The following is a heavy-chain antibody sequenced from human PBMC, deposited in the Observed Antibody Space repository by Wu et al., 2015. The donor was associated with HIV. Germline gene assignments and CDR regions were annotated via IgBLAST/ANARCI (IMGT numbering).Heavy chain of an antibody. Sequence: AQMVQSGTEVKKSGASLKISCMTAGYTFSVHYIHWVRQAPGQGLEWMGWINPATGDTKFVQTFQGRLAMTRDTTTDTVNLILASVKPNDTATYYCARDWQFQVTFGDFYMDIWGNGTTVIVS. CDR1: GYTFSVHY. D-gene: IGHD3-3*01. J-gene: IGHJ6*03. V-gene: IGHV1-2*02. CDR3: ARDWQFQVTFGDFYMDI. CDR2: INPATGDT.